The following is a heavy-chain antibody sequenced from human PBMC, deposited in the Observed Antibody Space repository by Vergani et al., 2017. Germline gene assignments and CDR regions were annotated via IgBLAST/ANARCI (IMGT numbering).Heavy chain of an antibody. CDR3: AREDSSSWYFKYGRYYGMDV. Sequence: QVQLVQSGAEVKKPGASVKVSCKASGYTFTGYYMHWVRQAPGQRLEWMGRIIPILGIANYAQKFQGRVTITADKSTSAAYMELSSLRSEDTAVYYCAREDSSSWYFKYGRYYGMDVWGQGTTVTVSS. V-gene: IGHV1-69*09. CDR2: IIPILGIA. J-gene: IGHJ6*02. D-gene: IGHD6-13*01. CDR1: GYTFTGYY.